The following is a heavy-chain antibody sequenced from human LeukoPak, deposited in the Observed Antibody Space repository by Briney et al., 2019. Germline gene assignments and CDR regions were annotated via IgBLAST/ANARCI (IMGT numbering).Heavy chain of an antibody. Sequence: GGSLRLSCAASGFTFSSYAMSWVRQAPGKGLEWVSVVSGSGTATYYADSVKGRFSISRDNSKNTLNVQMNSLSPEDTAIYYCAKGPVVPVATYFFDYWGQGTLVIVSS. CDR3: AKGPVVPVATYFFDY. D-gene: IGHD2-2*01. CDR2: VSGSGTAT. V-gene: IGHV3-23*01. CDR1: GFTFSSYA. J-gene: IGHJ4*02.